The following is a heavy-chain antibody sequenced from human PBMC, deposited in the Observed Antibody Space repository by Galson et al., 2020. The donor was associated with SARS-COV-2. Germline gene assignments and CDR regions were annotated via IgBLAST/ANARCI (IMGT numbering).Heavy chain of an antibody. V-gene: IGHV3-74*01. CDR3: ARSGDYDTSGRPLGMDV. CDR2: INSDGSST. J-gene: IGHJ6*02. Sequence: GGSLRLSCAASGFTFSSYLMHWVRQGPGKGLVWVSRINSDGSSTNYADSVKGRFTISRDNAKHTLYLQMNSLRAEDTALYYCARSGDYDTSGRPLGMDVWGQGTTVTVSS. CDR1: GFTFSSYL. D-gene: IGHD3-22*01.